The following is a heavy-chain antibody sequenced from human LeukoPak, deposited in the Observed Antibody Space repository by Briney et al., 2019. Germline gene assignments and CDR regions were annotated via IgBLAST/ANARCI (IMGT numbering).Heavy chain of an antibody. CDR1: GFTFSDVW. J-gene: IGHJ4*02. D-gene: IGHD6-19*01. CDR2: ITGSSDST. CDR3: AKGFSGSGYSSLDY. Sequence: GGSLRLSCAASGFTFSDVWMNWVRQAPGKGLEWVSAITGSSDSTYYADSVKGRFTISRDNSKNTLYLQMNSLRAEDTAVYYCAKGFSGSGYSSLDYWGQGTLVTVSS. V-gene: IGHV3-23*01.